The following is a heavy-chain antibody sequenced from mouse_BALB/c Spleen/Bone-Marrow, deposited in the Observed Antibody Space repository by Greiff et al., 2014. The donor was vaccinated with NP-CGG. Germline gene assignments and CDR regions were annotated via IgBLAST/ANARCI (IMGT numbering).Heavy chain of an antibody. CDR1: GYTFTDYA. Sequence: VQLQESGPEVVRPGVSVKISCKGSGYTFTDYAMHWVKQSHAKSLEWIGVISTYNGNTNYDQKFKGKATMTVDKSSSTAYMELARLTAEDSAIYYCAREVRAPWYAMDYWGQGTSVTVSS. J-gene: IGHJ4*01. V-gene: IGHV1-67*01. CDR2: ISTYNGNT. D-gene: IGHD2-14*01. CDR3: AREVRAPWYAMDY.